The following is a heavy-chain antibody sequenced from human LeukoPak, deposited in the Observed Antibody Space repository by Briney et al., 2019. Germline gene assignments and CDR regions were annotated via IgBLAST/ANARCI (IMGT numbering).Heavy chain of an antibody. D-gene: IGHD3-16*01. CDR3: ARGGITPDAFDI. CDR2: IYPEDADT. Sequence: GESLKISCMGSGYSFTIYMLGWVRQMPGERVGWRGIIYPEDADTIYRQSFQGKVTMSADKSTGTAYMEWSSLKASDTAVYYCARGGITPDAFDIWGQGTMVTVSS. J-gene: IGHJ3*02. CDR1: GYSFTIYM. V-gene: IGHV5-51*01.